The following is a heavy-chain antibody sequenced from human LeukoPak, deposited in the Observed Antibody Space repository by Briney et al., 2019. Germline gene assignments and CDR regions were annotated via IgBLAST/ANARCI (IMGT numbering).Heavy chain of an antibody. Sequence: SQTLSLTCTVSGGSISSSSYYWGWIRQPPGKGLEWIGSIYYSGSTYYNPSLKSRVTISVDTSKNQFSLKLSSVTAADTAVYYCARPLGGDGDYFAYWGQGTLVTVSS. J-gene: IGHJ4*02. V-gene: IGHV4-39*01. CDR1: GGSISSSSYY. D-gene: IGHD4-17*01. CDR3: ARPLGGDGDYFAY. CDR2: IYYSGST.